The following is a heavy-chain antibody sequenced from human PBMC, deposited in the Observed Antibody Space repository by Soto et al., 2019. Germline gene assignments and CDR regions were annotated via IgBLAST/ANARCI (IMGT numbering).Heavy chain of an antibody. Sequence: SGPTLVNPTETLTLTCTVSGFSLSNARMGVSWIRQPPGKALEWLAHIFSNDEKSYSTSLKSRLTISKDTSKSQVVLTMTNMDPVGTATYYCARIHSILTIFGVTYGMDVWGQGTTVTVSS. CDR2: IFSNDEK. CDR1: GFSLSNARMG. CDR3: ARIHSILTIFGVTYGMDV. V-gene: IGHV2-26*01. D-gene: IGHD3-3*01. J-gene: IGHJ6*02.